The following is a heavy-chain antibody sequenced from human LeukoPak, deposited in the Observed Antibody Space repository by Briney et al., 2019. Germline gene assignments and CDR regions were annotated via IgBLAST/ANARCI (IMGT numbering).Heavy chain of an antibody. Sequence: GGSLRLSYAASGFTVSSNYMSWLRQAPGKGLEWVSVIYSGGNTYYGDSVKGRFTISRDNSKNTLYLQMNSLRAEDTAVYYCARDTGVRPTSDAFAIWGQGTMVTVSS. J-gene: IGHJ3*02. CDR2: IYSGGNT. CDR3: ARDTGVRPTSDAFAI. V-gene: IGHV3-66*01. D-gene: IGHD1-26*01. CDR1: GFTVSSNY.